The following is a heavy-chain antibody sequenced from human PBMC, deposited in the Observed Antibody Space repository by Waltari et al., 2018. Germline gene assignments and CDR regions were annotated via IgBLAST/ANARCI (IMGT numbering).Heavy chain of an antibody. CDR2: INHSGST. CDR1: GGSFSGYY. D-gene: IGHD6-19*01. Sequence: QVQLQQWGAGLLKPSETLSLTCAVYGGSFSGYYWSWLRQPPGKGLEWIGEINHSGSTNYNPSLKSRVTISVDTSKNQFSLKLSSVTAADTAVYYCARPGRQWLSGTRSFFDYWGQGTLVTVSS. V-gene: IGHV4-34*01. J-gene: IGHJ4*02. CDR3: ARPGRQWLSGTRSFFDY.